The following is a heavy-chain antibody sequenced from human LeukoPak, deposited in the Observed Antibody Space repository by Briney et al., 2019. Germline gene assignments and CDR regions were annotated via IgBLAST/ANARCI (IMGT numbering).Heavy chain of an antibody. CDR2: FGVISDT. CDR3: ARTRGWFDP. CDR1: GFTISSYA. D-gene: IGHD1-14*01. Sequence: GGSLRLSCAATGFTISSYAMTWVRQAPGKGLEWVSAFGVISDTYYADSVKGRFTISRDNSKNTVFLQMNSLRADDTAVYYCARTRGWFDPWGPGTLVTVSS. V-gene: IGHV3-23*01. J-gene: IGHJ5*02.